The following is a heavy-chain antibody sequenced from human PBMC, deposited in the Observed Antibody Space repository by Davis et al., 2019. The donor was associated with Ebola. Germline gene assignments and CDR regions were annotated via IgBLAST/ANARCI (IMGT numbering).Heavy chain of an antibody. CDR1: GYTFTTYC. V-gene: IGHV1-46*01. CDR3: AREVNGGLDY. D-gene: IGHD4-23*01. CDR2: INPSGGST. J-gene: IGHJ4*02. Sequence: ASVKVSCKASGYTFTTYCIHYVRQAPGQGLEWLGIINPSGGSTAYAREFQGRVTMTRDTSTSTVYMELSSLRSEDTAVYYCAREVNGGLDYWGQGTLITVSS.